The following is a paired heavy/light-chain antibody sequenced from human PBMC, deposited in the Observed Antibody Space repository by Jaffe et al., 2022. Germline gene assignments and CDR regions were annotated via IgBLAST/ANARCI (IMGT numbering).Heavy chain of an antibody. CDR1: GFAFSSFG. CDR3: VKAYSRTSYYFDY. V-gene: IGHV3-30*02. D-gene: IGHD6-13*01. CDR2: IRHDGSNQ. J-gene: IGHJ4*02. Sequence: QVQLVESGGGVVQPGESLRLSCAASGFAFSSFGIHWVRQAPGKGLEWVAFIRHDGSNQFYADSVKGRFTISRDNSKNMLYLQVNSLRAEDTAIYYCVKAYSRTSYYFDYWGQGTLVTVSS.
Light chain of an antibody. CDR1: QSLLYISNNKNY. J-gene: IGKJ2*01. V-gene: IGKV4-1*01. CDR3: QQYYDTPPT. Sequence: DIVMTQSPDSLAVSLGERATINCKSSQSLLYISNNKNYLTWYQQKPGQPPKLLISWASTRESGVPDRFSGSGSGTDFTLTISSLQAEDVAVYYCQQYYDTPPTFGRGTKVEIK. CDR2: WAS.